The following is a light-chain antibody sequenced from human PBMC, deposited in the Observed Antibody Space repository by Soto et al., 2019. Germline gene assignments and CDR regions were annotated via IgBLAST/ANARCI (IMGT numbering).Light chain of an antibody. Sequence: GDRVTITCRASQGISSYLAWYQQKPGKAPKLLIYAASTLQSGVPSRFSGSGSGTEFTLTISSLQPEDFATYYCQQLNSYLTFGGGTKVDIK. J-gene: IGKJ4*01. V-gene: IGKV1-9*01. CDR1: QGISSY. CDR3: QQLNSYLT. CDR2: AAS.